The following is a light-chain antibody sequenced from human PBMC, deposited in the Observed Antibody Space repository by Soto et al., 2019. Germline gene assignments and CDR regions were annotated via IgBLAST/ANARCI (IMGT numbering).Light chain of an antibody. V-gene: IGKV1-9*01. Sequence: DIRLTQSPSLLSASVGDRVSITCRASQGIGSYLAWYQQKPGKAPNLLIYAASTLQSGVPSRFSGSGSGTDFTLTISSLQPEDFATYYCHQLTSYPLTFGGGTKVEI. CDR1: QGIGSY. J-gene: IGKJ4*01. CDR2: AAS. CDR3: HQLTSYPLT.